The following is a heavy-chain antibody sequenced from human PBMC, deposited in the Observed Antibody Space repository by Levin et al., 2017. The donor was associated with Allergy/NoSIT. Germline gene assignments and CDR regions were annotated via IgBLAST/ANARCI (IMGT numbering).Heavy chain of an antibody. CDR1: GFTFSNYW. D-gene: IGHD3-10*01. V-gene: IGHV3-7*01. Sequence: GESLKISCAASGFTFSNYWMSWGRQAPGKGLEWVANIKQDGSEKYYVDSVKGRFTISRDNAKNSLYLQMDSLRAEDTAVYYCARTYGSGSSRWGQGTLVTVSS. CDR2: IKQDGSEK. CDR3: ARTYGSGSSR. J-gene: IGHJ4*02.